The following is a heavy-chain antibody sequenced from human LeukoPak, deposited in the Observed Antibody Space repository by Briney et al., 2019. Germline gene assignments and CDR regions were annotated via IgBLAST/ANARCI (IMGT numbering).Heavy chain of an antibody. V-gene: IGHV3-23*01. CDR3: AKAGYDYSNINWFDP. CDR2: VSGSGGNT. J-gene: IGHJ5*02. D-gene: IGHD5-12*01. Sequence: QTGGSLRLSRAASGFTFSSYAMSWVRQAPGKGLEWVSAVSGSGGNTYYADSVKDRFTISRDNSKNTLYLQMNSLRADDTAVYFCAKAGYDYSNINWFDPWGQGTLVTVSS. CDR1: GFTFSSYA.